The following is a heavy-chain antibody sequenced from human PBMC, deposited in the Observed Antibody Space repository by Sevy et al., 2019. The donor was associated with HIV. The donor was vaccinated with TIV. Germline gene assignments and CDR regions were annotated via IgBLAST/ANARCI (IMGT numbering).Heavy chain of an antibody. J-gene: IGHJ4*02. Sequence: GESLKISCKGSAYTFTTHWIGWVRQMPGKDLEWMGIMSPGDSDPKYSPSFQGQVTMSVDKSVSTAYLQWHSLETSDTAIYYCARLDSYSIGWSPRYYFDYWGQGTLVTVSS. V-gene: IGHV5-51*01. CDR3: ARLDSYSIGWSPRYYFDY. CDR2: MSPGDSDP. CDR1: AYTFTTHW. D-gene: IGHD6-19*01.